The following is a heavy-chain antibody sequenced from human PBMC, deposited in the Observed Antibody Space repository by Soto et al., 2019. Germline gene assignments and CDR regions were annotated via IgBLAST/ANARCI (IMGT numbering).Heavy chain of an antibody. CDR2: ITRDGYNK. CDR3: TKSSGGSSSVGMDY. Sequence: QVQLVESGGGVVQPGRSLRLSCAVSGFIFKNYALNWVRQAPGKGLEWVASITRDGYNKYYADSVKGRFTISRDNSKNTLSLQMTAPRVEDSSVYYCTKSSGGSSSVGMDYWGPGTLVTFSS. D-gene: IGHD6-6*01. J-gene: IGHJ4*02. V-gene: IGHV3-30*04. CDR1: GFIFKNYA.